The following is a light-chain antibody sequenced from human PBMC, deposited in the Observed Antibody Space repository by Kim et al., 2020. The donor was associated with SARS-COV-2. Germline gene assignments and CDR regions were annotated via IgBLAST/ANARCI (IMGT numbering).Light chain of an antibody. Sequence: PGERATLSCRASHSVVISLASSQQTPGHPPRLLIYDSAIRAAVIPDRFSGSGSGTDFTLTIASLAPEDFAVYYCQQRGSLPPAVTFGGGTKVEIK. J-gene: IGKJ4*01. CDR1: HSVVIS. V-gene: IGKV3-11*01. CDR3: QQRGSLPPAVT. CDR2: DSA.